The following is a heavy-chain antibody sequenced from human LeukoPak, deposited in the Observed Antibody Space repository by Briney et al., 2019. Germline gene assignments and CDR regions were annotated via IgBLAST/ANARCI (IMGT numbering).Heavy chain of an antibody. CDR3: ARQRLYQGRGDYYGMDV. CDR1: GDSVSSNSVA. V-gene: IGHV6-1*01. Sequence: SQTLSLTCAISGDSVSSNSVAWNWIRQSPSRGPEWLGRTYYRSKWYNDYAVSVKSRITINPDTSKNQFSLQLNSVTPEDTAVYYCARQRLYQGRGDYYGMDVWGQGTTVTVSS. CDR2: TYYRSKWYN. J-gene: IGHJ6*02. D-gene: IGHD1-26*01.